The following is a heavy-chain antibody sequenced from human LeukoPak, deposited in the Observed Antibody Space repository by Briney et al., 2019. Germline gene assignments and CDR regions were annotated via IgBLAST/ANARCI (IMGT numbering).Heavy chain of an antibody. V-gene: IGHV3-21*01. D-gene: IGHD3-22*01. CDR2: ISSSSSYI. CDR1: GFTFSSYS. CDR3: ARDVPYYYDSSGALGAFDI. J-gene: IGHJ3*02. Sequence: GGSLRLSCAASGFTFSSYSMNWVRQAPGKGLEWVSSISSSSSYIYYADSVRGRFTISRDNAKNSLYLQMNSLRAKDTAVYYCARDVPYYYDSSGALGAFDIWGQGTMVTVSS.